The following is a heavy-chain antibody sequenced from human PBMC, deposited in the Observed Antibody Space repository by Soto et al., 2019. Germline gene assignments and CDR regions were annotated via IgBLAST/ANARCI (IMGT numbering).Heavy chain of an antibody. CDR2: VSAKSGDT. CDR1: GFSFTSSG. CDR3: ARGFRSSSSVYGY. V-gene: IGHV1-18*04. Sequence: GASVKVSCKASGFSFTSSGFNWVRQAPGQGLEWVGWVSAKSGDTKCVENLQGRVTMTTDTSTNTAYMELSSLRSEDTAVYYCARGFRSSSSVYGYWGQGTLVTVSS. J-gene: IGHJ4*02. D-gene: IGHD6-6*01.